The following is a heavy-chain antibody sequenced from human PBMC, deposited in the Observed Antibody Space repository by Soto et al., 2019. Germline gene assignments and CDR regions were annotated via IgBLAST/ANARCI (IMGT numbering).Heavy chain of an antibody. J-gene: IGHJ4*02. D-gene: IGHD2-2*01. V-gene: IGHV3-23*01. CDR3: AVSPEEFHLLSGGGQLDY. Sequence: EVQLLESGGGLVQPGGSLRLSCTVSGFPYSTYAMNWVRQAPGKGLEWVSTISGGGGSTDSADSVKGRFTVSRYNLKNTLYLQMNSVRAEDTAVYYCAVSPEEFHLLSGGGQLDYWGQGTLVTVSS. CDR1: GFPYSTYA. CDR2: ISGGGGST.